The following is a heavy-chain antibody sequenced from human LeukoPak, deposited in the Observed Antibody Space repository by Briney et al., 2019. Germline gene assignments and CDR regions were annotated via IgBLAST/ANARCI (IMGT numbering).Heavy chain of an antibody. D-gene: IGHD4-17*01. J-gene: IGHJ5*02. CDR2: IYSGGST. Sequence: PGGSLRLSCAASGFTVSSNYMSWVRQAPGKGLEWVSVIYSGGSTYYADSVKGRFTISRDNSKNTLYLQMNSLRAEDTAVYYCARDLGLDYGDYGDGGWFDPWGQGTLVTVSS. V-gene: IGHV3-66*01. CDR1: GFTVSSNY. CDR3: ARDLGLDYGDYGDGGWFDP.